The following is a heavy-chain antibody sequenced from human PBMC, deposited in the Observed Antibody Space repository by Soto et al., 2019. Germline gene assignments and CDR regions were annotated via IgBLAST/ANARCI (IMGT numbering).Heavy chain of an antibody. J-gene: IGHJ4*02. V-gene: IGHV3-33*01. Sequence: PGGSLRLSCAASGFTFSSYGMHWVRQAPGKGLEWVAVIWYDGSNKYYADSVKGRFTISRDNSKNTLYLQMNSLRAEDTAVYYCARVPQIQLWSPSVYWGQGTLVTVS. D-gene: IGHD5-18*01. CDR3: ARVPQIQLWSPSVY. CDR1: GFTFSSYG. CDR2: IWYDGSNK.